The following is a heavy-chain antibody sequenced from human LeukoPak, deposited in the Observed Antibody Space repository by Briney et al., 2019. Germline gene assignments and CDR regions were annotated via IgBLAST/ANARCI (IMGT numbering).Heavy chain of an antibody. D-gene: IGHD2-21*02. Sequence: PSETLSLTCTVSGFSINTVYYWSWIRQPPGMAPEWIGSVFRTGNAYYNSSLKSRVTISVDASKNQSSLTLHSMTAADTAVYYCARARLPHGVTIHYWGQGILVAVSS. V-gene: IGHV4-38-2*02. CDR2: VFRTGNA. J-gene: IGHJ4*02. CDR1: GFSINTVYY. CDR3: ARARLPHGVTIHY.